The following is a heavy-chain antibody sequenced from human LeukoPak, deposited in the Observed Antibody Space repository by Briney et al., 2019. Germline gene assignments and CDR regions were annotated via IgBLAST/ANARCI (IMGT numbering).Heavy chain of an antibody. Sequence: GGSLRLSCTASGFTFSSYRMNWVRQAPGKGLEWVSYISGSSGSIYYADSVKGRFTISRDNAKNSLYLQMNSLRDEDTAVYYCARWIGLDYWGQGTLVTVSS. J-gene: IGHJ4*02. CDR1: GFTFSSYR. V-gene: IGHV3-48*02. CDR3: ARWIGLDY. D-gene: IGHD2-2*03. CDR2: ISGSSGSI.